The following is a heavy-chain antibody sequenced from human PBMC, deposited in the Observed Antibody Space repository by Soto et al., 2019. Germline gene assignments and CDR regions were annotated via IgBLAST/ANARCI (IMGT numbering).Heavy chain of an antibody. CDR1: GFTFSSYA. J-gene: IGHJ6*02. CDR2: ISGSGGST. Sequence: EVQLFESGGGLVQPGVSLRLSCAASGFTFSSYAMSWVRQAPGKGLEWVSAISGSGGSTYYADSVKGRFTISRDNSKNTLYLQMNSLRAEDTAVYYCGSPLVYYYGMDVWGQGTTVTVSS. V-gene: IGHV3-23*01. CDR3: GSPLVYYYGMDV.